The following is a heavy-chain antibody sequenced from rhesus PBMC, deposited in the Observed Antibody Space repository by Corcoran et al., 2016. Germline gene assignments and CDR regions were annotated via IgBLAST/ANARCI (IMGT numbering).Heavy chain of an antibody. CDR1: GYSISSGYG. D-gene: IGHD3-3*01. Sequence: QLQLQESGPGLVKPSETLSLTCAVSGYSISSGYGWSWIRQPPGKGLEWIGYISYSGSTSYNPSLMSRFTISRDTSKNQFSLKLSSVTAADTAVYYGARLGVLQFLDWSPFDAFDFWGQGLRVTVSS. J-gene: IGHJ3*01. CDR3: ARLGVLQFLDWSPFDAFDF. V-gene: IGHV4-122*02. CDR2: ISYSGST.